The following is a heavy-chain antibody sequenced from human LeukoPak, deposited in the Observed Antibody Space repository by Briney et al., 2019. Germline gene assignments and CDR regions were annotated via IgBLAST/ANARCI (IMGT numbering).Heavy chain of an antibody. J-gene: IGHJ4*02. D-gene: IGHD4-17*01. V-gene: IGHV3-48*01. CDR2: ISSDAKTV. Sequence: PGGSLRLSCAASGFNFRFYIMNWVRQAPGKGLEWISYISSDAKTVNYADSVKGRFTISRDNAKNSLYLQMNSLSADDTAVYYCARINFGDDYWGQGTLVTVSS. CDR1: GFNFRFYI. CDR3: ARINFGDDY.